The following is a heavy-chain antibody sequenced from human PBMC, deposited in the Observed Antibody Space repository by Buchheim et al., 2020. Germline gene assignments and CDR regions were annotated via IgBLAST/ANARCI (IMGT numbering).Heavy chain of an antibody. Sequence: QVQLVESGGGVVQPGRSLRLSCAASGFTFSSYGMHWVRQAPGKGLEWVAVISYDGSNKYYVDSVKGRFTISRDNFKNTLYLQMNSLRAEDTAVYYCAKRPSSGWYGGYFDYWGQGTL. CDR2: ISYDGSNK. J-gene: IGHJ4*02. CDR1: GFTFSSYG. CDR3: AKRPSSGWYGGYFDY. V-gene: IGHV3-30*18. D-gene: IGHD6-19*01.